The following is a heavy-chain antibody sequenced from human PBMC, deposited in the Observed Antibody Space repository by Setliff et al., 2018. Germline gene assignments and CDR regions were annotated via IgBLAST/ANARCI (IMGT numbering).Heavy chain of an antibody. CDR3: AAVAAYTGRIGGSKGTDALDL. Sequence: PGGSLRLSCRASGITFSLAWMTWIRQAPGKGLEWVGRIKNKVDGGTADYGTAVRGRFTISRDDSKNTLYLQMNSLRTEDTAVYYCAAVAAYTGRIGGSKGTDALDLWGRGTLVTVSS. V-gene: IGHV3-15*01. CDR2: IKNKVDGGTA. CDR1: GITFSLAW. D-gene: IGHD1-1*01. J-gene: IGHJ3*01.